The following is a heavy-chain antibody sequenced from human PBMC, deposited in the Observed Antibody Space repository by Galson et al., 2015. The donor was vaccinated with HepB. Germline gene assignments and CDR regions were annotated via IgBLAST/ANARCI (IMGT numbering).Heavy chain of an antibody. CDR3: ARGEVSDTIFGVVIDYYYYGMDV. J-gene: IGHJ6*02. CDR1: GFTFSSYS. CDR2: ISSSSSYI. V-gene: IGHV3-21*01. Sequence: SLRLSCAASGFTFSSYSMNWVRQAPGKGLEWVSSISSSSSYIYYADSVEGRFTISRDNAKDSLYLQMNSLRAEDTAVYYCARGEVSDTIFGVVIDYYYYGMDVWGQGTTVTVSS. D-gene: IGHD3-3*01.